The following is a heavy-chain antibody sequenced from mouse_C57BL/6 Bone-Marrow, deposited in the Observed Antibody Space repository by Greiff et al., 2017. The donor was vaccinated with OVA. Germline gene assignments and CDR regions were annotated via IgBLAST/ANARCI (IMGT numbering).Heavy chain of an antibody. CDR2: ISDGGSYT. J-gene: IGHJ3*01. V-gene: IGHV5-4*01. D-gene: IGHD1-1*01. CDR3: ARYGSSSGFAY. CDR1: GFTFSSYA. Sequence: EVQLVESGGGLVKPGGSLKLSCAASGFTFSSYAMSWVRQTPEKRLEWVATISDGGSYTYYPDNVKGRFTISRDNAKNNLYLQMSHLKSEDTAMYYCARYGSSSGFAYWGQGTLVTVSA.